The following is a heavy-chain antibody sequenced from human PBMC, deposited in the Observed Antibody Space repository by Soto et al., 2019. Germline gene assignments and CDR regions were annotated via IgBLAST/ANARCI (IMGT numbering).Heavy chain of an antibody. J-gene: IGHJ4*02. D-gene: IGHD1-26*01. CDR2: ISAYNGNT. Sequence: ASVKVSFKASGYTFTSYGISWLRQAPGQGLEWMGWISAYNGNTNYAQKLQGRVTMTTDTSTSTAYMELRSLRSDDTAVYYCARGGRWGGATAFTGIDYWGQGTLVTVSS. V-gene: IGHV1-18*04. CDR1: GYTFTSYG. CDR3: ARGGRWGGATAFTGIDY.